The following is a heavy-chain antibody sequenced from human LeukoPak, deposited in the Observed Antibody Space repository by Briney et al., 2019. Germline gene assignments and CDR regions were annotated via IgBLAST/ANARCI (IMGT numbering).Heavy chain of an antibody. CDR3: ARVPATAIVGYYFDY. CDR1: GGSISSGGYY. Sequence: SETLSLTCTVSGGSISSGGYYWSWIRQHPGKGLEWIGYIYYSGSTYYNPSLKSRVTISVDTSKNQCSLKLSSVTAADTAVYYCARVPATAIVGYYFDYWGQGTLVTVSS. CDR2: IYYSGST. D-gene: IGHD2-2*02. J-gene: IGHJ4*02. V-gene: IGHV4-31*03.